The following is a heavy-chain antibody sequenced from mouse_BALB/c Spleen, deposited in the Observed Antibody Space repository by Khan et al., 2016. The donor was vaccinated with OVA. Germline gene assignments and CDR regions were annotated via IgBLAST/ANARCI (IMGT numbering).Heavy chain of an antibody. J-gene: IGHJ3*01. CDR3: TRAGYGAFTY. CDR2: IFPGNSDT. V-gene: IGHV1-5*01. Sequence: VQLQQSGTVLARPGASVKMSCKASGYSFTSYWMHWIKQKPGQGLEWIGGIFPGNSDTTHNQKFKGKAKLTAVTSASTAYMELSSLTNEDSAVYYCTRAGYGAFTYWGQGTLVTVSA. D-gene: IGHD1-1*01. CDR1: GYSFTSYW.